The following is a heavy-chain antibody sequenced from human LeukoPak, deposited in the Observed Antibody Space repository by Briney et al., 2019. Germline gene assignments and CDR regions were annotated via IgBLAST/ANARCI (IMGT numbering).Heavy chain of an antibody. Sequence: GGSLRLSCAASGFTFSSYAMSWVRQAPGKGLEWVSAISGSGCSTYYADSVKGRFTISRDNSKNTLYLQMHSLRAEDTAVYFCARDLWVGESKFFDYWGQGTLVTVSS. CDR2: ISGSGCST. D-gene: IGHD3-10*01. J-gene: IGHJ4*02. V-gene: IGHV3-23*01. CDR1: GFTFSSYA. CDR3: ARDLWVGESKFFDY.